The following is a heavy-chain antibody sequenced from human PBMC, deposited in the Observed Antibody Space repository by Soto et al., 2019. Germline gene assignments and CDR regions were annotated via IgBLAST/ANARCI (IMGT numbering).Heavy chain of an antibody. CDR1: GFTFSDSA. CDR3: IRFSRSLSWYFDL. CDR2: IRSKGNNYAT. D-gene: IGHD3-16*02. J-gene: IGHJ2*01. V-gene: IGHV3-73*02. Sequence: EVQLVESGGGLVQPGGSLKLSCAASGFTFSDSAMHWVRHASGKGLEWVGRIRSKGNNYATTYAASVKGRFTISRDDSKKTAYLQMNSLKTEDTAVYYCIRFSRSLSWYFDLWGRCTLVTVSS.